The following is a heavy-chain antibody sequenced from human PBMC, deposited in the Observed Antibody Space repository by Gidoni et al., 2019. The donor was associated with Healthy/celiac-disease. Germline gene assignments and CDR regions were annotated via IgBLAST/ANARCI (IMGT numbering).Heavy chain of an antibody. CDR3: ARIDYDFWSGYYN. J-gene: IGHJ4*02. D-gene: IGHD3-3*01. CDR1: GGSFSGYY. V-gene: IGHV4-34*01. CDR2: INHSGST. Sequence: QVQLQQWGAGLLKPSETLSLTCAVYGGSFSGYYWSWIRQPPGKGLEWIGEINHSGSTNYNPSLKSRVTISVDTSKNQFSLKLSSVTAADTAVYYCARIDYDFWSGYYNWGQGTLVTVSS.